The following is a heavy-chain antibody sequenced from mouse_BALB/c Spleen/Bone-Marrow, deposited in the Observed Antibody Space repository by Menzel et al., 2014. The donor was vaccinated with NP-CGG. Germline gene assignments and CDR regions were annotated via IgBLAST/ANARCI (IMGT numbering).Heavy chain of an antibody. V-gene: IGHV1-7*01. Sequence: VQLQQSGAELAKPGASVKMSCKASGYTFTSYWMHWVKQRPEQGLEWIGYINPSTGYTEYNQKFKDKATLTADKSSSTAYMQLSSLTSEDSAVYYCARHYRSYFDYWGQGTTLTISS. CDR3: ARHYRSYFDY. CDR1: GYTFTSYW. J-gene: IGHJ2*01. CDR2: INPSTGYT. D-gene: IGHD2-14*01.